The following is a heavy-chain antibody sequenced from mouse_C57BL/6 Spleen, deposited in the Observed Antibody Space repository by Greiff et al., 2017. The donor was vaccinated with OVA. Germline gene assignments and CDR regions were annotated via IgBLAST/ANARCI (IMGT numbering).Heavy chain of an antibody. J-gene: IGHJ2*01. Sequence: QVQLQQSGAELVRPGSSVKLSCKASGYTFTSYWMDWVKQRPGQGLEWIGNIYPYDSKTHYNQKFKDKATLTVDKSSSTAYMQLSSLTSEDSAVYYCARGEWDGGDYFDYWGQGTTLTVSS. D-gene: IGHD4-1*01. V-gene: IGHV1-61*01. CDR3: ARGEWDGGDYFDY. CDR1: GYTFTSYW. CDR2: IYPYDSKT.